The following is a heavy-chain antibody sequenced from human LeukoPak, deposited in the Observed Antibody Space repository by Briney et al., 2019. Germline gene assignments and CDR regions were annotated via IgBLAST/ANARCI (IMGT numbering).Heavy chain of an antibody. CDR1: GFTFSRHW. J-gene: IGHJ4*02. CDR2: ISRDGDIT. CDR3: AKYAPPTTVATRYFDS. Sequence: GGSLRLSCAASGFTFSRHWMAWVRQVPGKGLEWVSVISRDGDITLYADSVKGRFTISRDNSKNTLYLQMNSLRVEDTAVYYCAKYAPPTTVATRYFDSWGQGTLVTVSS. V-gene: IGHV3-23*01. D-gene: IGHD4-23*01.